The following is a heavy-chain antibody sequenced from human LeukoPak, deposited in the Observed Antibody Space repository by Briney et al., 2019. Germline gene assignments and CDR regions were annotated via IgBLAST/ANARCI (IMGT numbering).Heavy chain of an antibody. Sequence: SETLSLTCAVYGGSFSGYYWSWIRQPPGKGLEWIGYIYYSGSTNYNPSLKSRVTISVDTSKNQFSLKLSSVTAADTAVYYCARAGYCSSTSCYTGYYGMDVWGQGTTVTVSS. V-gene: IGHV4-59*01. J-gene: IGHJ6*02. D-gene: IGHD2-2*02. CDR2: IYYSGST. CDR1: GGSFSGYY. CDR3: ARAGYCSSTSCYTGYYGMDV.